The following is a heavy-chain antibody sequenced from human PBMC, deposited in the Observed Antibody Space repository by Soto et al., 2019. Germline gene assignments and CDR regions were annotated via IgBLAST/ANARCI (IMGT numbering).Heavy chain of an antibody. CDR2: ITHDGSRQ. CDR1: GFTFSNHA. J-gene: IGHJ4*02. CDR3: ARDLSGSYVSDY. Sequence: QVQLVESGGNVVQPGRSLRLSCAASGFTFSNHAMHWGRQAPGKGLEWVAAITHDGSRQFYADSVKGRFTIFKDNSENILYLQMNSLRAEDTALYYCARDLSGSYVSDYWGQGTLVTVSS. D-gene: IGHD1-26*01. V-gene: IGHV3-30-3*01.